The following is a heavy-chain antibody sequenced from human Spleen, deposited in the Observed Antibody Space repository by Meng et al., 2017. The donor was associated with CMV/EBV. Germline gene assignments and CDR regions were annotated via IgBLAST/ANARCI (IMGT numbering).Heavy chain of an antibody. Sequence: GESLKISCAASGFTFSSYTLNWVRQAPGKGLEWVSSIPAGSGDISYADSMKGRFTISRDNAKNSLYLQMNSLRAEDTAIYYCARQRTSTRPYYYYGLDVWGQGTTVTVSS. D-gene: IGHD2-2*01. V-gene: IGHV3-21*01. CDR3: ARQRTSTRPYYYYGLDV. J-gene: IGHJ6*02. CDR2: IPAGSGDI. CDR1: GFTFSSYT.